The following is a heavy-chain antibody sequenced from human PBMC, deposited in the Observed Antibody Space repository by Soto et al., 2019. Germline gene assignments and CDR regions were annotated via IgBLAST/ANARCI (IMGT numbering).Heavy chain of an antibody. CDR1: GFTFSSYA. Sequence: EVQLLESGGGLVQPGVSLRLSCAASGFTFSSYAMSWVRQAPGKGLEWVSATSGSGGTTYYADSVKGRFTISRDNSKNTLYLQMNSLSTEDTAVYYCAKTVGATSKFDYWGQGTLVTVSS. CDR2: TSGSGGTT. CDR3: AKTVGATSKFDY. D-gene: IGHD1-26*01. J-gene: IGHJ4*02. V-gene: IGHV3-23*01.